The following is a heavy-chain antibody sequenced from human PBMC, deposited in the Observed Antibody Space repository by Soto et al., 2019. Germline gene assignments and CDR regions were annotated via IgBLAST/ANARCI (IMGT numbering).Heavy chain of an antibody. CDR2: IIPIFGAA. V-gene: IGHV1-69*13. D-gene: IGHD3-10*01. CDR1: GGTFSSYA. Sequence: SVKVSCKASGGTFSSYAISWVRQAPGQGLEWMGGIIPIFGAANYAQKFQGRVTITADESTSTAYMELSSLRSEDTAVYYCARDKKNYHYYGSGSYYTHWGQGTLVTVSS. J-gene: IGHJ4*02. CDR3: ARDKKNYHYYGSGSYYTH.